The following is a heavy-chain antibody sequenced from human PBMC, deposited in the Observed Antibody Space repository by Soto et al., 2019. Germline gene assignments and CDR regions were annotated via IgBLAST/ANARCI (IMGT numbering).Heavy chain of an antibody. D-gene: IGHD3-10*01. CDR2: ISGSGGST. CDR1: GFTFSSYA. J-gene: IGHJ4*02. V-gene: IGHV3-23*01. Sequence: EVQLLESGGGLVQPGGSLRLSCAASGFTFSSYAMSWVRQAPGKGLEWVSAISGSGGSTYYADSVKGRFTISRDNSKHTLYMPMSSLRAEDTAVYYWAKDYGSRYYYGSGSYPDYWGQGTLVTVSS. CDR3: AKDYGSRYYYGSGSYPDY.